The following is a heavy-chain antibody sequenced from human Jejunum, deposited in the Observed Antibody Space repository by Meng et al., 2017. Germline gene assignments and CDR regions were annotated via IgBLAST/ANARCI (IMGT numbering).Heavy chain of an antibody. Sequence: GGSLRLSCAASGFKFSDYFMSWIRQAPGKGLEWISHITASGSPIYYADSVNGRFTISRDNAKNLVFLQMYSLRAEDTAVYYCARDGGMEMTSSYWGQGTLVTVSS. CDR1: GFKFSDYF. CDR2: ITASGSPI. D-gene: IGHD5-24*01. V-gene: IGHV3-11*01. J-gene: IGHJ4*02. CDR3: ARDGGMEMTSSY.